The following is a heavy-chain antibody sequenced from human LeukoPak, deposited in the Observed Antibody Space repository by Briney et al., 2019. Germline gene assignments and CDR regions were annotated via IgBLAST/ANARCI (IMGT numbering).Heavy chain of an antibody. J-gene: IGHJ4*02. CDR3: ARRQLGSGSYYGTLDY. D-gene: IGHD1-26*01. Sequence: EEPLKISCKGSGYSFTIYWISWVRQMPGKGLEWMGVISPGDSDNTKIPSFQGQVTIPADKPISTSYLQWSSLKASHTAMYYCARRQLGSGSYYGTLDYWGQGTLVTVS. CDR1: GYSFTIYW. V-gene: IGHV5-51*01. CDR2: ISPGDSDN.